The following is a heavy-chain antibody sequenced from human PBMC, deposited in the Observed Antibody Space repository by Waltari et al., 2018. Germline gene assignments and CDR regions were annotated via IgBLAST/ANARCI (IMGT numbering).Heavy chain of an antibody. CDR3: ATWRENAFDV. V-gene: IGHV1-2*05. Sequence: QVNLVQSGADVRKPGASVTVSCKASGYIFINYFIHWVRQAPGQGLEWIGRSNCRNGGTDYAQKFQGRVTLTRDKSINTAYMDLSRLTSDDTGMYYCATWRENAFDVWGQGTMVTVST. J-gene: IGHJ3*01. CDR1: GYIFINYF. CDR2: SNCRNGGT. D-gene: IGHD1-1*01.